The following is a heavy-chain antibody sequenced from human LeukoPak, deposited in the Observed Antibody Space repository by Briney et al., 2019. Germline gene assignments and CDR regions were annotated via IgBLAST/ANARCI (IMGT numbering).Heavy chain of an antibody. CDR1: GVSISSAAYY. Sequence: PSETLSLTCTVSGVSISSAAYYWSWIRQPAGKGLEWIGRIYTSGNTNYNPSLKSRVTLSLDTSKSQFSLRLSSVTAADTAVYYCAREREGPYGYLDYWGQGTLVAVSS. V-gene: IGHV4-61*02. CDR2: IYTSGNT. D-gene: IGHD4-17*01. CDR3: AREREGPYGYLDY. J-gene: IGHJ4*02.